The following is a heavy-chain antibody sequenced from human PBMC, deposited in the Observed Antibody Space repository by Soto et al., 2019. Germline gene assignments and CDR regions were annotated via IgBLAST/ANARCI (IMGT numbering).Heavy chain of an antibody. J-gene: IGHJ4*02. CDR3: ATNSFYDFWSGYYFPYYFDY. CDR2: ISGSGGRK. V-gene: IGHV3-23*01. D-gene: IGHD3-3*01. CDR1: GFTFSSYA. Sequence: GGSLRLSCAASGFTFSSYAMSWVRQAPGKGLEWVSAISGSGGRKYYADSVKGRFTISRDNSKNTLYLQMNSLRAEDKAVYYCATNSFYDFWSGYYFPYYFDYWGQGTLVTVSS.